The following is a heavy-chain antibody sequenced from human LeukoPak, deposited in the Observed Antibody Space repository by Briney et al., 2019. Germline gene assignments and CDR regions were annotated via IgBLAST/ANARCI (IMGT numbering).Heavy chain of an antibody. CDR1: GFTFSSYS. Sequence: GGSLRLSCAASGFTFSSYSMNWVRPAPGKGLEWVSSISSSSSYIYYADSVKGRFTISRDNAKNSLYLQMNSLKAEDTAVYYCARDSSSVDSSGYSTRTFDYWGQGTLVTVSS. CDR3: ARDSSSVDSSGYSTRTFDY. V-gene: IGHV3-21*01. CDR2: ISSSSSYI. J-gene: IGHJ4*02. D-gene: IGHD3-22*01.